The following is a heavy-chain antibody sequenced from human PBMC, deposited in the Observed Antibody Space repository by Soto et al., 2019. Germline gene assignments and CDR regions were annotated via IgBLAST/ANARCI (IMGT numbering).Heavy chain of an antibody. V-gene: IGHV3-72*01. CDR1: GFPFSDHY. J-gene: IGHJ4*02. CDR3: IREGFCTGGSCYSSYLDF. CDR2: IRNKANSYTT. Sequence: PGGSLRLSCAAFGFPFSDHYMDWVRQAPGKGLEWVGRIRNKANSYTTEYAASVRGRFTVSRDDSKKSLFLQMNSLKTEDTAVYYCIREGFCTGGSCYSSYLDFWGQGTLVTVS. D-gene: IGHD2-15*01.